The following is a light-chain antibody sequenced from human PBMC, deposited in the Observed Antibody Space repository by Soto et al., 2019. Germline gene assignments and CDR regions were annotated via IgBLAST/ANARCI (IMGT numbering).Light chain of an antibody. J-gene: IGKJ4*01. CDR1: QSISSY. V-gene: IGKV1-39*01. CDR2: AAS. CDR3: QQSYGTPLT. Sequence: DIEMTQSPPSLSASVGDRVTITCRASQSISSYLNWYQQKPGKVPKLLIYAASSLQSGVPPRFSGSGSGTDFTLTISSLQPEDFATYYCQQSYGTPLTFGGGTKVEIK.